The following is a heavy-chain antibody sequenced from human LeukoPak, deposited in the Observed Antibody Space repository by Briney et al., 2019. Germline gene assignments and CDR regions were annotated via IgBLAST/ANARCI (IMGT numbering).Heavy chain of an antibody. CDR1: GFTFSTSW. CDR3: ARGYSGYEFGY. Sequence: SGGSLRLSCAACGFTFSTSWMNWVRQAPGKGLEWVANIKEDGSEEYYVDSVKGRFTISRDNARKSLYLQMNSLRVEDTAVYYCARGYSGYEFGYWGQGTLVTVSS. V-gene: IGHV3-7*04. D-gene: IGHD5-12*01. J-gene: IGHJ4*02. CDR2: IKEDGSEE.